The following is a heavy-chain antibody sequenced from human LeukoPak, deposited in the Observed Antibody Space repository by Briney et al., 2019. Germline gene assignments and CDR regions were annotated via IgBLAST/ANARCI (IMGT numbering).Heavy chain of an antibody. D-gene: IGHD3-10*01. CDR1: GGSISSSPYF. J-gene: IGHJ4*02. CDR2: IYYTGSK. V-gene: IGHV4-39*07. Sequence: SETLSLTCTVSGGSISSSPYFWGWIRQPPGKGLEWIGSIYYTGSKYDNPSLKSRVTISIDTSKNQFSLRLSSVTAADTGVYFCAIYRSGSYYAGADWRQGTLVTVSS. CDR3: AIYRSGSYYAGAD.